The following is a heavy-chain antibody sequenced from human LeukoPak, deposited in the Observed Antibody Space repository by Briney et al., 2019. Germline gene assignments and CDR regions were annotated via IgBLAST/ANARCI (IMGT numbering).Heavy chain of an antibody. Sequence: SETLSLTCTGSGGSISNYHWSWIRQPPGKGLGWIGYIYYRGSTKYNPSLESRVTISVDMSKNQFSLKLNSVTAADTAVYYCVRVQADGHSDIWGQGTMVTVSS. CDR3: VRVQADGHSDI. CDR2: IYYRGST. V-gene: IGHV4-59*01. J-gene: IGHJ3*02. CDR1: GGSISNYH. D-gene: IGHD5-24*01.